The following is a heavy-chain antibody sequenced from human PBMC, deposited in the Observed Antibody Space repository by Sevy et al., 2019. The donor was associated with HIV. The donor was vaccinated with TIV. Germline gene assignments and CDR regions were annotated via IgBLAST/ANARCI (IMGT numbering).Heavy chain of an antibody. J-gene: IGHJ5*02. CDR1: GFTLSDYY. D-gene: IGHD5-12*01. Sequence: GGSLRLSCAASGFTLSDYYMTWIRQAPGKGLEWLSYISSSGSTISYANSVKGRCTVSRDNAKNSLYQQMNSLRAEETAVYYCARARGYSGYDWGNWFDPWGQGTLVTVSS. CDR2: ISSSGSTI. CDR3: ARARGYSGYDWGNWFDP. V-gene: IGHV3-11*04.